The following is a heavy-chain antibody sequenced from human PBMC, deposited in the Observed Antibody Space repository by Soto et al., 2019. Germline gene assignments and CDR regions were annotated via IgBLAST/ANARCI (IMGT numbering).Heavy chain of an antibody. Sequence: LRLSCAASGFTFSSYGMHWVRQAPGKGLEWVAVISYDGSNKYYADSVKGRFTISRDNSKNTLYLQMNSLRAEDTAVYYCAKDLYYYDSSGLVDYWGQGTLVTVSS. CDR3: AKDLYYYDSSGLVDY. CDR1: GFTFSSYG. CDR2: ISYDGSNK. V-gene: IGHV3-30*18. D-gene: IGHD3-22*01. J-gene: IGHJ4*02.